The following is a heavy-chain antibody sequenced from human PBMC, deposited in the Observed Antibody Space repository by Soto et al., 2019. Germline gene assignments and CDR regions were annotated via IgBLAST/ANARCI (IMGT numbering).Heavy chain of an antibody. Sequence: GGSLRLSCTGSGFSFFSYAMSWVRQAPGKGLEWVSTISGSGGHTYYADSVKGRFVVSRDNDKNTVYLHMSSLTGEDTAVYFCAKIEMGWFAHWGQGTQVTVSS. J-gene: IGHJ5*02. CDR3: AKIEMGWFAH. CDR2: ISGSGGHT. CDR1: GFSFFSYA. V-gene: IGHV3-23*01. D-gene: IGHD2-8*01.